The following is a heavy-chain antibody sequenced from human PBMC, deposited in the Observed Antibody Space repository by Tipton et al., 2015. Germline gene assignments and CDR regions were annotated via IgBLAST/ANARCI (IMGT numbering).Heavy chain of an antibody. Sequence: TLSLTCAVSGASVTSSHWWSWVRRPPGKGLEWIGEIDHSGTTNYNPTLKSRVTMSLDKSKNQFFLKVTSVTAADTAVYYCARVIVGVPKADYYYGLDDWGQGTTVTVSS. D-gene: IGHD1-26*01. CDR3: ARVIVGVPKADYYYGLDD. J-gene: IGHJ6*02. V-gene: IGHV4-4*02. CDR1: GASVTSSHW. CDR2: IDHSGTT.